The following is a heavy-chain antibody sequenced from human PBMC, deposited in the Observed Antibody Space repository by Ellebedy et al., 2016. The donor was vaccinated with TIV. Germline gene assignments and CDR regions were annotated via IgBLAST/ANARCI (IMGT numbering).Heavy chain of an antibody. J-gene: IGHJ5*01. CDR3: AKAGYGSGNFYTPRFDS. Sequence: GESLKISCAASGFTFSNYAMNWVRQAPGKGLEWVSDQRASGYVIQYADSAKGRFTISRDNSKSTLYLQMSSLKTEDTAVYYCAKAGYGSGNFYTPRFDSWGLGTLVTVSA. CDR2: QRASGYVI. CDR1: GFTFSNYA. D-gene: IGHD3-10*01. V-gene: IGHV3-23*01.